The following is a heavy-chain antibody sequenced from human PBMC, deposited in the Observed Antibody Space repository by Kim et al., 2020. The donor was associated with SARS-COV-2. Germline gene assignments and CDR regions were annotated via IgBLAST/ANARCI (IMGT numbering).Heavy chain of an antibody. CDR3: ARGILWWSYYYYGMDV. D-gene: IGHD2-21*01. V-gene: IGHV4-34*01. Sequence: SLKSRVTISVDTSKNQFSLKLSSVTAADTAVYYCARGILWWSYYYYGMDVWGQGTTVTVSS. J-gene: IGHJ6*02.